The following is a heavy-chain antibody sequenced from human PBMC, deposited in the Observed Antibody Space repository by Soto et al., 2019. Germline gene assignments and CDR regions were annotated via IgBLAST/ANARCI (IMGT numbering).Heavy chain of an antibody. D-gene: IGHD6-6*01. V-gene: IGHV4-34*01. Sequence: SETLSLTCAVYGGSFSGYYWSWIRQPPGKGLEWVGEINRSGSTNYNPSLKSRSTITVDTSKNQFSLKLSSVTAAVTAVYYCVRMVRSSSGRRYYDSMDFWGQGTTVTVSS. CDR2: INRSGST. CDR1: GGSFSGYY. CDR3: VRMVRSSSGRRYYDSMDF. J-gene: IGHJ6*02.